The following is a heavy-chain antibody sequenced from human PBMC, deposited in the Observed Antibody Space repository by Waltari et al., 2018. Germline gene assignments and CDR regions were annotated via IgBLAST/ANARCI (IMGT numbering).Heavy chain of an antibody. CDR2: INPKSGAT. J-gene: IGHJ2*01. D-gene: IGHD1-7*01. CDR3: ARDAITGTTGDWYFDL. CDR1: GYSFTGQY. V-gene: IGHV1-2*02. Sequence: QAQLVQSGAEVKKPGASVKVSCKASGYSFTGQYVQWVRQAPGQGLEWMGWINPKSGATSQAQKFQGRVTMTSNTSISTAYMELKRLTSDDTAMYFCARDAITGTTGDWYFDLWGRGTLVTVSS.